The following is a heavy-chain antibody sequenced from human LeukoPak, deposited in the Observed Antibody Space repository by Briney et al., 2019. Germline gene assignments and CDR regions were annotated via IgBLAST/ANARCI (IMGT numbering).Heavy chain of an antibody. V-gene: IGHV3-23*01. Sequence: GGTLRLSCAASGFTFSSYGMSWVRQAPGKGLEWVSAISGRGGNTYYADSMKGRFTISRDNSKNTLYLQMNSLRADDTAVYYCAKAGSIRFDYWGQGTLVTVSS. CDR3: AKAGSIRFDY. J-gene: IGHJ4*02. CDR2: ISGRGGNT. CDR1: GFTFSSYG. D-gene: IGHD3-3*02.